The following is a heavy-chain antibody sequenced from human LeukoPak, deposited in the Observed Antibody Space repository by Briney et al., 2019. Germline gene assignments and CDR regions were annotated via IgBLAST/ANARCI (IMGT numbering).Heavy chain of an antibody. CDR1: GFTFSSYG. V-gene: IGHV3-30*03. D-gene: IGHD2-21*01. J-gene: IGHJ3*02. CDR3: ARDRIRHGDAFDI. CDR2: ISYDGINK. Sequence: GGSLRLSCAASGFTFSSYGMHWVRQAPGKGLEWVAVISYDGINKYYVDSVKGRFTISRDKSKNSLYLQMNSLGAEDTAVYYCARDRIRHGDAFDIWGQGTTVTVSS.